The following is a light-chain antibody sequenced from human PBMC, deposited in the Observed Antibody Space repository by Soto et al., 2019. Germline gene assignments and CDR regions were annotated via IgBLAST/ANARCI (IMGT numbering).Light chain of an antibody. CDR1: SSDVGGYNY. CDR3: SSYAGSNNLV. Sequence: QSALTQPHSASGSPGQSVTISCTGTSSDVGGYNYVSGYQQHPGKAPKLMIYEVSMPPSGVPDRFSGSKSGNTASLNVSGLQAEDDADYYCSSYAGSNNLVVGNGTKLTVL. CDR2: EVS. J-gene: IGLJ1*01. V-gene: IGLV2-8*01.